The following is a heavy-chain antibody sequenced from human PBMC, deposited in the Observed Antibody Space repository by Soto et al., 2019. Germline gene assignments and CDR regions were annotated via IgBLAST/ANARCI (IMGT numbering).Heavy chain of an antibody. CDR1: GFTFSSYG. Sequence: GGSLRLSCAASGFTFSSYGMHWVRQAPGKGLEWVAVIWYDGGNKYYADSVKGRFTISRDNSKDTLYLQMNSLRAEDTAVYYCARDRYYYDSSGSFDYWGQGTLVTVS. V-gene: IGHV3-33*01. CDR3: ARDRYYYDSSGSFDY. CDR2: IWYDGGNK. J-gene: IGHJ4*02. D-gene: IGHD3-22*01.